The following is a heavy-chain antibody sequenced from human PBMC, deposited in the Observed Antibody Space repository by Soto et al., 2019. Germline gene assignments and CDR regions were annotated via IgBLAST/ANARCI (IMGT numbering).Heavy chain of an antibody. CDR3: ARDRDIGGRGWFDP. CDR1: GGTFSIYT. V-gene: IGHV1-69*04. CDR2: IIPILGIA. Sequence: KLYCKASGGTFSIYTISWVRQAPGQGLEWMGRIIPILGIANYAQKFQGRVTITADKSTSTAYMELRSLRSDDTAVYYCARDRDIGGRGWFDPWGQGTLVTVSS. J-gene: IGHJ5*02. D-gene: IGHD2-15*01.